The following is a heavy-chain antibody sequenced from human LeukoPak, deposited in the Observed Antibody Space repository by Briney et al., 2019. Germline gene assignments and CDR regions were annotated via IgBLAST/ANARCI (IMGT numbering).Heavy chain of an antibody. Sequence: PSETLSLTCTVSGGSISSYYWSWIRQPAGKGLEWIGRVYASGSTNYNPSLRSRVTMSVDTSKNQFSLRLRSVTAADTAVYYCAREYSSSSGKNAFDIWGQGTMVTVSS. CDR2: VYASGST. D-gene: IGHD6-6*01. CDR1: GGSISSYY. CDR3: AREYSSSSGKNAFDI. J-gene: IGHJ3*02. V-gene: IGHV4-4*07.